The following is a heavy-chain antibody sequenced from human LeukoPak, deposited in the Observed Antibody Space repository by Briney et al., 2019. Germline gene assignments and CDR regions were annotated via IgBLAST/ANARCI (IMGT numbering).Heavy chain of an antibody. Sequence: SETLSLTCTVSGGSIRSYYWSWIRQPAGKGLEWIGRIYTSGSTNYNPSLKSRVTMSVDTSKNQFSLKLSSVTAADTAVYYCARDRYYDSSGYYYRAFDIWGQGTMVTVSS. CDR1: GGSIRSYY. CDR3: ARDRYYDSSGYYYRAFDI. CDR2: IYTSGST. D-gene: IGHD3-22*01. J-gene: IGHJ3*02. V-gene: IGHV4-4*07.